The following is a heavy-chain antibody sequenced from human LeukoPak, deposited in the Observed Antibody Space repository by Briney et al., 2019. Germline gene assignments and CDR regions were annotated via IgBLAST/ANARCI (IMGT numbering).Heavy chain of an antibody. CDR1: GYTFTSYG. J-gene: IGHJ6*02. CDR2: ISAYNGNT. Sequence: ASMKVSCKASGYTFTSYGISWVRQAPGQGLEWMGWISAYNGNTNYAQKLQGRVTMTRNTSISTAYMELSSLRSEDTAVYYCARRYYYGMDVWGQGTTVTVSS. CDR3: ARRYYYGMDV. V-gene: IGHV1-18*01.